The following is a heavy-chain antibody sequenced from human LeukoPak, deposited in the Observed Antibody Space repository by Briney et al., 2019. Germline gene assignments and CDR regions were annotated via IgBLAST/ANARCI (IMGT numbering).Heavy chain of an antibody. Sequence: GGSLRLSCAASGFTFDDSAMHWVRDAPGKGLEWVSLISWDGGSTYYADSVKGRFTISRDNSKNSLYLQMNSLRAEDTALYYCAKDGVAAAGSYYYYYMDVWGKGTTVTVSS. CDR3: AKDGVAAAGSYYYYYMDV. CDR1: GFTFDDSA. D-gene: IGHD6-13*01. V-gene: IGHV3-43D*03. J-gene: IGHJ6*03. CDR2: ISWDGGST.